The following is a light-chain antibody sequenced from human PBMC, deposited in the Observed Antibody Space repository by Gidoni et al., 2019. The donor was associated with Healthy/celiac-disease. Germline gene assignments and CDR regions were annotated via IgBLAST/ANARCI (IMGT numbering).Light chain of an antibody. Sequence: EIVLTQSPGTLSLSPGERATLSCRASQSVSSSYLAWYQQKPGQAPRLLIYGASSRATVIPDMFSGSGSGTDFTLTISRLDPEDFAVYYCQQYGSSPFTFGPGTKVDIQ. J-gene: IGKJ3*01. V-gene: IGKV3-20*01. CDR3: QQYGSSPFT. CDR2: GAS. CDR1: QSVSSSY.